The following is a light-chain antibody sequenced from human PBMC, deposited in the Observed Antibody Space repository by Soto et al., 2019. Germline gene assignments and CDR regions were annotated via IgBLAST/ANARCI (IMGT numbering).Light chain of an antibody. CDR1: QPISSW. V-gene: IGKV1-12*01. J-gene: IGKJ4*01. Sequence: IQVTQSPSSVSASVGDRVTITCRASQPISSWLAWYQQKPGQPTNLLIYSASTLRSGVPSRFSGSESGTPFTLTITNLQPEDFATYYCQQASSFPLTFGGGTKVEVK. CDR2: SAS. CDR3: QQASSFPLT.